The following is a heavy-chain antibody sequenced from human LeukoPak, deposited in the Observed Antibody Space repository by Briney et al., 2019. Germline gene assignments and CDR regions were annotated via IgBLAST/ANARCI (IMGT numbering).Heavy chain of an antibody. J-gene: IGHJ4*02. CDR3: ARVFSSDEFVFDY. CDR1: GYTFTGYY. CDR2: INPNSGGT. Sequence: GASVKVSCKASGYTFTGYYMHWVRQAPGQGLEWMGWINPNSGGTNYAQKFQGRVTMTRDTSISTAYMELSRLRSDDTAVYYCARVFSSDEFVFDYWGQGTLVTVSS. V-gene: IGHV1-2*02. D-gene: IGHD2/OR15-2a*01.